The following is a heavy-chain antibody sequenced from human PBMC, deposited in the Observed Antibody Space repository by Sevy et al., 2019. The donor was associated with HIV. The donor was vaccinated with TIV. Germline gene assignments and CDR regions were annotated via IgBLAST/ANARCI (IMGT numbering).Heavy chain of an antibody. CDR1: GGSISSYY. Sequence: SETLSLTCTVSGGSISSYYWSWIRQPAGKGLEWIGCIYTSGSTNYNPSLKSRVTMSVDTSKNQFSLKLSSVTAADTAMYYCAREVVRGVIIPPPAFDYWGQGTLVTVSS. V-gene: IGHV4-4*07. J-gene: IGHJ4*02. D-gene: IGHD3-10*01. CDR3: AREVVRGVIIPPPAFDY. CDR2: IYTSGST.